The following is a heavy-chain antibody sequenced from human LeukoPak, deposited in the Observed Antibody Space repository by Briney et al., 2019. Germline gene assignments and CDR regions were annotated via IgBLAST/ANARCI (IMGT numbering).Heavy chain of an antibody. D-gene: IGHD6-19*01. CDR2: IYSGGST. CDR3: AASSGYDY. Sequence: ETLSLTCAVYGGSFSGYYWSWVRQAPGKGLEWVSVIYSGGSTYYADSVKGRFTISRDNSKNTLYLQMNSLRAEDTAVYYCAASSGYDYWGQGTLVTVSS. V-gene: IGHV3-53*01. CDR1: GGSFSGYY. J-gene: IGHJ4*02.